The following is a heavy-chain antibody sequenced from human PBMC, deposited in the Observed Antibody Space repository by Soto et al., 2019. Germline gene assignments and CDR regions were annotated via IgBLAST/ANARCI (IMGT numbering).Heavy chain of an antibody. J-gene: IGHJ6*02. CDR2: SSGYNGNT. CDR1: GYTFTSYG. Sequence: QVQLVQSGAEVKKPGASVKVSCKASGYTFTSYGISWVRQAPGQGLEWMGWSSGYNGNTNYAQKFQGRVTMTTDTPPSTAYMELRSLRSDDTSVYYGATAYCVGDCVNQGYYYCGMDVWGQGTTVTVSS. V-gene: IGHV1-18*01. CDR3: ATAYCVGDCVNQGYYYCGMDV. D-gene: IGHD2-21*02.